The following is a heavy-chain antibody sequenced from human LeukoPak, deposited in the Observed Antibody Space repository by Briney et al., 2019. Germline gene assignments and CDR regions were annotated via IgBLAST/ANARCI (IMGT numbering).Heavy chain of an antibody. D-gene: IGHD1-1*01. CDR3: ARVKRTTTAFDI. CDR1: GGSISSGDYY. Sequence: SETLSLTCTVSGGSISSGDYYWSWLRQPPGKGLEGIGYIYYSGSTYYNPSLKSRVTISVDTSKNQFSLKLSSVTAADTAVYYCARVKRTTTAFDIWGQGTMVTVSS. V-gene: IGHV4-30-4*01. J-gene: IGHJ3*02. CDR2: IYYSGST.